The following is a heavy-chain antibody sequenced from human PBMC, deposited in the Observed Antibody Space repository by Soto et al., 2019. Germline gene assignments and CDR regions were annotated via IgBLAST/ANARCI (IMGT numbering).Heavy chain of an antibody. V-gene: IGHV1-69*13. J-gene: IGHJ5*02. CDR2: IIPISGTA. D-gene: IGHD5-18*01. Sequence: SVKVSCRASGGTFRSYAISWVRQAPGQGLEWMGGIIPISGTANYAQKFQGRVTITADESTSTAYMELSSLRSEDTAVYYFARSVVNGYGTYNWFDPWGQGTLVTVSS. CDR1: GGTFRSYA. CDR3: ARSVVNGYGTYNWFDP.